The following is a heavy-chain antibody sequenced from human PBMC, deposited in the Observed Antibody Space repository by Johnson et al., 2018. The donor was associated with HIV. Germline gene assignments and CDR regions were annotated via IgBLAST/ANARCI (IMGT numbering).Heavy chain of an antibody. CDR3: VRDQGSGWPTNAFDI. D-gene: IGHD6-19*01. J-gene: IGHJ3*02. Sequence: MLLVESGGGVMQPGKSLRLSCEASGFTFRSYAMHWVRQAPGKGLEWVAVITYDGRNKYYADSVKGRFIIFRDNSKNLTNLQMNGLSDEDTADYYCVRDQGSGWPTNAFDIWGQGTMVTVSS. CDR1: GFTFRSYA. CDR2: ITYDGRNK. V-gene: IGHV3-30*04.